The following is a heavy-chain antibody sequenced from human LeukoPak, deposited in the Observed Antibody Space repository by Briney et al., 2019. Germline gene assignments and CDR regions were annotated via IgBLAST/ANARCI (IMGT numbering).Heavy chain of an antibody. Sequence: GVSLRLSCAASGFTFSSHAMSWVRQAPGMGLEWVSAISGSGGSTYYADSVKRRFTISRDNSKNTLYLQMNSLRAEDTAVYYCAKLHTVQLRLWFGELLSYFQHWGQGTLVTVSS. D-gene: IGHD3-10*01. CDR2: ISGSGGST. J-gene: IGHJ1*01. V-gene: IGHV3-23*01. CDR3: AKLHTVQLRLWFGELLSYFQH. CDR1: GFTFSSHA.